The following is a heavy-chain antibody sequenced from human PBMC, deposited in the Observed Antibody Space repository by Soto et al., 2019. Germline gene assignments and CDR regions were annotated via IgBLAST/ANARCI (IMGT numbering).Heavy chain of an antibody. J-gene: IGHJ6*03. CDR3: ARVVPAALIYYYYYMDV. V-gene: IGHV4-59*08. CDR2: IYYSGST. Sequence: PSETLSLTCTVSGGSISSYYWSWIRRPPGKGLEWIGYIYYSGSTNYNPSLKSRVTISVDTSKNQFSLKLSSVTAADTAVYYCARVVPAALIYYYYYMDVWGKGTTVTVSS. CDR1: GGSISSYY. D-gene: IGHD2-2*01.